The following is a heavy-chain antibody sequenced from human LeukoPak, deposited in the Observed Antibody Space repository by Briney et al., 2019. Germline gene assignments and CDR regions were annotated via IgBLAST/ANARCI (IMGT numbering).Heavy chain of an antibody. J-gene: IGHJ4*02. D-gene: IGHD3-22*01. V-gene: IGHV4-38-2*02. CDR3: ARAPHSMIVNYFDY. CDR2: IYQSGST. Sequence: SETLSLTCTVPGYPISSGYYWGWIRQPPGKGLEWIGSIYQSGSTYYNPSLKGRVTLSVDTSKNQFSLKLSSVTAADTAVYYCARAPHSMIVNYFDYWGQGTLVTVSS. CDR1: GYPISSGYY.